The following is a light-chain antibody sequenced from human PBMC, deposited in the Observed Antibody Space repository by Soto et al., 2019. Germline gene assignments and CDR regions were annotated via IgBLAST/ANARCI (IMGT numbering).Light chain of an antibody. J-gene: IGLJ3*02. Sequence: QSALTQPASVSGSPGQWITISCTGSSSDVGSYDRVSWYQQYPGKAPTLMIYEVNKRPSGISNRFSGSKSGNTASLTISGLEAEDEAYYYCSSSLGGPTWVFGGGTTLTVL. CDR1: SSDVGSYDR. CDR2: EVN. V-gene: IGLV2-23*02. CDR3: SSSLGGPTWV.